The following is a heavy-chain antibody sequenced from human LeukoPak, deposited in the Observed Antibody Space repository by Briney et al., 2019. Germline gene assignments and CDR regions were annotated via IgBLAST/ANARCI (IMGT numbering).Heavy chain of an antibody. D-gene: IGHD2-2*01. CDR3: ARDPIGYCSSTSCSPR. CDR1: GFTFSSYW. Sequence: GGSLRLSCAASGFTFSSYWMSWVRQAPGKGLEWVANIKQDGSEKYYVDSVKGRFTISRDNAKNSLYLQMNSLRAEDTAVYCCARDPIGYCSSTSCSPRWGQGTLVTVSS. V-gene: IGHV3-7*01. CDR2: IKQDGSEK. J-gene: IGHJ4*02.